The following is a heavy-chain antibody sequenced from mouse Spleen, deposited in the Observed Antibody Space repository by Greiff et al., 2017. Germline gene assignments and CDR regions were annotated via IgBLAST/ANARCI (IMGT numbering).Heavy chain of an antibody. CDR2: ISYSGST. CDR3: ARRRSSSHWYFDV. V-gene: IGHV3-8*01. CDR1: GYSITSDY. Sequence: EVQRVESGPGLAKPSQTLSLTCSVTGYSITSDYWNWIRKFPGNKLEYMGYISYSGSTYYNPSLKSRISITRDTSKNQYYLQLNSVTTEDTATYYCARRRSSSHWYFDVWGTGTTVTVSS. D-gene: IGHD1-1*01. J-gene: IGHJ1*03.